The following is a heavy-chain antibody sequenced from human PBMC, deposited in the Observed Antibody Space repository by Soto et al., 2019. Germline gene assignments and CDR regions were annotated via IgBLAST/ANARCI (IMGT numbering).Heavy chain of an antibody. Sequence: LSLTCTVSGGSISSGDYYWSWIRQPPGKGLEWIGYIYYSGSTYYNPSLKSRVTISVDTSKNQFSLKLSSVTAADTAVYYCASLYYGEGIGDGMDVWGQGTTVTVSS. CDR3: ASLYYGEGIGDGMDV. CDR2: IYYSGST. V-gene: IGHV4-30-4*01. J-gene: IGHJ6*02. CDR1: GGSISSGDYY. D-gene: IGHD4-17*01.